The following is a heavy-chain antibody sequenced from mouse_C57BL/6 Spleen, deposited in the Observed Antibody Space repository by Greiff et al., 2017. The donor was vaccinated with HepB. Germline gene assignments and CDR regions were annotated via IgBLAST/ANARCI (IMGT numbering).Heavy chain of an antibody. D-gene: IGHD4-1*01. CDR1: GFSLSTSGMG. CDR3: ARRVSWDYFAY. V-gene: IGHV8-12*01. J-gene: IGHJ2*01. Sequence: QVQLKESGPGILQSSQTLSLTCSFSGFSLSTSGMGVSWLRQPSGKGLEWLAHNYWDDDKRYNPSLKSRLTIAKDTSRNQVFLKITSVDTADTATYYCARRVSWDYFAYWGQGTTLTVSS. CDR2: NYWDDDK.